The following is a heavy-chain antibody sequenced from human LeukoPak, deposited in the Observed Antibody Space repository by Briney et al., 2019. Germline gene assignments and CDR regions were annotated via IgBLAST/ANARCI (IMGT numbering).Heavy chain of an antibody. D-gene: IGHD6-13*01. CDR1: GYTFTGYY. V-gene: IGHV1-2*02. CDR2: INPNSGGT. J-gene: IGHJ4*02. Sequence: ASVKVSCKASGYTFTGYYMHWVRQAPGQGLEWKGWINPNSGGTNYAQKFQGRVTMTRDTSISTAYMELSRLRSDDTAVYYCASSSDSSSSFGAYWGQGTLVTVSS. CDR3: ASSSDSSSSFGAY.